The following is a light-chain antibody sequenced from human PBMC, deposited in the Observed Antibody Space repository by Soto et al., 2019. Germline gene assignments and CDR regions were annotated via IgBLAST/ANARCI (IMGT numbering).Light chain of an antibody. J-gene: IGLJ1*01. CDR2: EAY. V-gene: IGLV2-8*01. CDR1: SSDVGGYNY. Sequence: QSVLTQPPSASGSPGQSVTISCTGTSSDVGGYNYVSWYQQHPGKAPKVMIFEAYKRPSGVSNRFSGSKSGSTASLTISGLQAEDEADYYCCSNAVGSTYVFGTGTKVTVL. CDR3: CSNAVGSTYV.